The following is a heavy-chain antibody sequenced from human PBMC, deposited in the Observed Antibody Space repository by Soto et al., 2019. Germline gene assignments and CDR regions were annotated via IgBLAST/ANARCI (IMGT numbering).Heavy chain of an antibody. CDR3: ARDKDRLRVGGNYYYSTDV. V-gene: IGHV1-69*12. CDR1: GGTFSTYA. CDR2: IIPVFRAP. J-gene: IGHJ6*02. D-gene: IGHD5-12*01. Sequence: QVQLVQSGSEVKKPGSSVKVSCKVSGGTFSTYAISWVRQAPGQGLEWMGGIIPVFRAPDYAQKFQGRVTTTADGSARTAFMELTGLGFEDTAVYYCARDKDRLRVGGNYYYSTDVWGQGTAVTVSS.